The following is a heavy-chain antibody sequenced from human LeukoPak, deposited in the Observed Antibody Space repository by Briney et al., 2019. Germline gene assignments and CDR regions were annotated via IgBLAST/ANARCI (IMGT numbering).Heavy chain of an antibody. CDR3: ARQYCSGGSCYEPRTFDI. D-gene: IGHD2-15*01. CDR2: MKPNSGNT. CDR1: GYTFTSYD. V-gene: IGHV1-8*02. J-gene: IGHJ3*02. Sequence: ASVKVSCKASGYTFTSYDINWVRQASGQGLEWMGYMKPNSGNTGCAQKFQGRVTMTRDTSISTAYMELSSLTSEDTAVYYCARQYCSGGSCYEPRTFDIWGQGTMVTVSS.